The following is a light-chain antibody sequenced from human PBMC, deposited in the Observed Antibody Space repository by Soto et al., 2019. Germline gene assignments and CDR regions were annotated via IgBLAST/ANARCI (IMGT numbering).Light chain of an antibody. Sequence: EIQMTQSPSSLSASVADRVTITCRASQSIRRSLNWYQQKPGKAPKLLIYDASTLQSGVPSRFSGSGSGTDFTLTISSLESEDSAVYYCQQYSSWPPWTFGQGTKVDIK. V-gene: IGKV1-39*01. CDR2: DAS. CDR3: QQYSSWPPWT. CDR1: QSIRRS. J-gene: IGKJ1*01.